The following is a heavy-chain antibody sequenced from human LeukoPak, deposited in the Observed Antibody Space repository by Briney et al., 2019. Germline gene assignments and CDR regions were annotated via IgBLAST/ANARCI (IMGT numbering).Heavy chain of an antibody. CDR2: INPNSGGT. V-gene: IGHV1-2*02. CDR1: GYTFTGYY. D-gene: IGHD3-22*01. J-gene: IGHJ4*02. CDR3: ATLSYDSSGYYYFDY. Sequence: ASVKVSCKASGYTFTGYYMHWVRQAPGQGLEWMGWINPNSGGTNYAQKFQGRVTMTRDTFISTAYMELSRLRSDDTAVYYCATLSYDSSGYYYFDYRGQGTLVTVSS.